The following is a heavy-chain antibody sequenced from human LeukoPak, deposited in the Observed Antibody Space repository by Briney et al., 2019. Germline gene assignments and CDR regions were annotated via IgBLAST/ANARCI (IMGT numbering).Heavy chain of an antibody. V-gene: IGHV5-51*01. CDR3: ARLRSYLGYYYGMDV. CDR2: IYPGDSDT. J-gene: IGHJ6*02. D-gene: IGHD6-6*01. CDR1: GYSFTSYW. Sequence: GESLKISCKGSGYSFTSYWIGWVRQMPGKGLGWMGIIYPGDSDTRYSPSFQGQVTISADKSISTAYLQWSSLKAPDTAMYYCARLRSYLGYYYGMDVWGQGTTVTVSS.